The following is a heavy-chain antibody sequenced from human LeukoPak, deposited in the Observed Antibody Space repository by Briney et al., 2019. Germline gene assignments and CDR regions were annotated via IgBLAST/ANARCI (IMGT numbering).Heavy chain of an antibody. D-gene: IGHD3-3*01. Sequence: GGSLRLSCAASGFTFSSYAMSWVRQAPGKGLEWVSAISGSGGSTYYADSVKGRFTISRDNSKNTLYLQMNSLRAEDTAVYYCANLRFLEWSRSPDYWGQGTLVTVSS. CDR3: ANLRFLEWSRSPDY. V-gene: IGHV3-23*01. CDR2: ISGSGGST. J-gene: IGHJ4*02. CDR1: GFTFSSYA.